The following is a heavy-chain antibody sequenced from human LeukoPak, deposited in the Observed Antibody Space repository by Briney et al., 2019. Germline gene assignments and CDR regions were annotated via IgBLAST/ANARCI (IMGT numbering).Heavy chain of an antibody. D-gene: IGHD3-22*01. Sequence: GGSLRLSCAASGFTFSSYGMSWVRQAPGKGLEWVSAISGSGGSTYYADSVKGRFTISRDNSKSTLYLQMNSLRAEDTAVYYCAKDGGYYYDSSGYYDSGWGQGTLVTVSS. J-gene: IGHJ4*02. CDR2: ISGSGGST. CDR1: GFTFSSYG. CDR3: AKDGGYYYDSSGYYDSG. V-gene: IGHV3-23*01.